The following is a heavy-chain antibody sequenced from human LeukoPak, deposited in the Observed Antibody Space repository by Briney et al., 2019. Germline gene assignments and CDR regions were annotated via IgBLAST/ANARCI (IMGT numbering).Heavy chain of an antibody. CDR2: INHSGST. V-gene: IGHV4-34*01. J-gene: IGHJ4*02. D-gene: IGHD3-10*01. Sequence: SETLSLTCAVYGGSFSGYYWCWIRQPPGKGLEWIGEINHSGSTNYNPSLKSRVTISVDTSKNQFSLKLSSVTAADTAVYYCARGKRITMVRGVPILSLDYWGQGTLVTVSS. CDR3: ARGKRITMVRGVPILSLDY. CDR1: GGSFSGYY.